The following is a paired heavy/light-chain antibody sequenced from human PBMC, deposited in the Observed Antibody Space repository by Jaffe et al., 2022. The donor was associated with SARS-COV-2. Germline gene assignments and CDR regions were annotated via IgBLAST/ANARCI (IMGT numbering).Light chain of an antibody. CDR1: QSVSSSY. V-gene: IGKV3-20*01. CDR3: QQYGTDTWT. Sequence: EIVLTQSPGTLSLSPGERATLSCRASQSVSSSYLAWYQQKPGQAPRLLIYGASSRATGIPDRFSGSGSGTDFTLTISRLEPEDFAVYYCQQYGTDTWTFGQGTKVEIK. J-gene: IGKJ1*01. CDR2: GAS.
Heavy chain of an antibody. Sequence: QVQLVESGGGLVKPGGSLRLSCAASGFTFSDYYMSWIRQAPGKGLEWVSYISSSGSTIYYADSVKGRFTISRDNAKNSLYLQMNSLRAEDTAVYYCARDLMITFGVSYYYGMDVWGQGTTVTVSS. CDR3: ARDLMITFGVSYYYGMDV. D-gene: IGHD3-16*01. CDR1: GFTFSDYY. CDR2: ISSSGSTI. J-gene: IGHJ6*02. V-gene: IGHV3-11*01.